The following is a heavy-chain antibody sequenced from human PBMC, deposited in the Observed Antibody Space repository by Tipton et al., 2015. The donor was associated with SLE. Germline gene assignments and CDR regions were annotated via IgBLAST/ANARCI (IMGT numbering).Heavy chain of an antibody. Sequence: TLSLTWSVSGASISSGSYYWSWIRQPAGQGLEWIGRISTSGSTNYNPSLKRRVTISLDTSKKQFSLRLTSVTAADTAIYYCARGGLGGTYQRYFDNWGQGTLVTVSS. V-gene: IGHV4-61*02. CDR1: GASISSGSYY. CDR2: ISTSGST. J-gene: IGHJ4*02. CDR3: ARGGLGGTYQRYFDN. D-gene: IGHD1-26*01.